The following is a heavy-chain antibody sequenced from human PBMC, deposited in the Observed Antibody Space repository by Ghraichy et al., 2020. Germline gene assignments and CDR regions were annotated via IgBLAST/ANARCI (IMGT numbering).Heavy chain of an antibody. J-gene: IGHJ4*02. CDR3: ARDRLLSIAAAGDFDY. CDR1: GFTFSSYA. CDR2: ISYDGSNK. Sequence: GGSLRLSCAASGFTFSSYAMHWVRQAPGKGLEWVAVISYDGSNKYYADSVKGRFTISRDNSKNTLYLQMNSLRAEDTAVYYCARDRLLSIAAAGDFDYWGQGTLVTVSS. D-gene: IGHD6-13*01. V-gene: IGHV3-30*04.